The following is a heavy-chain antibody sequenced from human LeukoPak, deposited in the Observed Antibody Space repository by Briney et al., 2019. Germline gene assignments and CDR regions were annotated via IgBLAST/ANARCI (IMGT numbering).Heavy chain of an antibody. V-gene: IGHV3-23*01. CDR3: ASRPNPFYFDY. D-gene: IGHD1-14*01. J-gene: IGHJ4*02. CDR1: GFPFSSYA. Sequence: GGSLRLSCAASGFPFSSYAMSWVRQAPGKGLEWVSAISGSGGGTYYADSVKGRFTISRDNSKNTLFLQMNSLSAEDTAVYYCASRPNPFYFDYWGQGTLVTVSS. CDR2: ISGSGGGT.